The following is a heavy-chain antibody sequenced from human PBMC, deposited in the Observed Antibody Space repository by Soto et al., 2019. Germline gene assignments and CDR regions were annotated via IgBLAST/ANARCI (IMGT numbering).Heavy chain of an antibody. J-gene: IGHJ5*02. Sequence: ASVKVSCKASGYTFTSYAMNWVRQAPGQGLEWMGWINTNTGNPTYAQGFTGRFVFSLDTSVSTAYLQICSLKAEDTAVYYCARARRWLKWLRETNWFDPWGQGTLVTVSS. CDR3: ARARRWLKWLRETNWFDP. D-gene: IGHD5-12*01. CDR1: GYTFTSYA. V-gene: IGHV7-4-1*01. CDR2: INTNTGNP.